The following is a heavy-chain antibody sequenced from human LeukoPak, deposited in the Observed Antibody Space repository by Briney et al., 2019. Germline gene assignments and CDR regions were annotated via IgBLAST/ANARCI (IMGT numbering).Heavy chain of an antibody. J-gene: IGHJ4*02. CDR1: GFTFSSYW. CDR2: IKQDGSEK. V-gene: IGHV3-7*03. CDR3: ATDYDILTGYLPAHY. Sequence: PGGSLRLSCAASGFTFSSYWMSWVRQAPGKGLEWVASIKQDGSEKYYVDSVKGRFTISRDNAKNSLYLQMNSLRAEDTAVYYCATDYDILTGYLPAHYWGQGTLVTVSS. D-gene: IGHD3-9*01.